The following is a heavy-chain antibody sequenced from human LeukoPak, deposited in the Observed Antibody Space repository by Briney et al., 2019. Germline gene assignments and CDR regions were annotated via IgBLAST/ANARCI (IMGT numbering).Heavy chain of an antibody. V-gene: IGHV1-8*01. CDR2: MNPNSGNT. CDR3: ARGPGDYYYYYGMDV. J-gene: IGHJ6*02. D-gene: IGHD7-27*01. CDR1: GYTFTSYD. Sequence: ASVKVSFKASGYTFTSYDINWVRQATGQGLEWMGWMNPNSGNTGYAQKFQGRVTMTRNTSISTAYMELSSLRSEDTAVYYCARGPGDYYYYYGMDVWGQGTTVTASS.